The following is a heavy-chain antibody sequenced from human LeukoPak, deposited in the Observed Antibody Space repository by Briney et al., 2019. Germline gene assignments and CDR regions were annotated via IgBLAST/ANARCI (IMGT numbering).Heavy chain of an antibody. CDR1: GGSFSGYY. CDR2: INHSGST. D-gene: IGHD6-13*01. V-gene: IGHV4-34*01. CDR3: ARALSSSWGYYYYYYMDV. Sequence: SETLSLTCAVYGGSFSGYYWSWIRQPPGKGLEWIGEINHSGSTNYNPSLKSRVTISVDTSKNQFSLKLSSVTAADTAVYYCARALSSSWGYYYYYYMDVWGKGTTVTISS. J-gene: IGHJ6*03.